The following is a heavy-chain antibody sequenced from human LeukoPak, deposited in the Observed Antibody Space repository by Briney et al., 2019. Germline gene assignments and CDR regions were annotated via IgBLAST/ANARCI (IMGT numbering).Heavy chain of an antibody. D-gene: IGHD4-17*01. V-gene: IGHV1-58*01. CDR2: IVVGSGDT. J-gene: IGHJ2*01. Sequence: SVKVSCKASGFTFTSSAVQWVRQARGQRLEWIGWIVVGSGDTNYAQKFQERVTITRDMSTSTAYMELSSLRSEDTAVYYCAAEQGLTVPSFDLWGRGTLVTVSS. CDR3: AAEQGLTVPSFDL. CDR1: GFTFTSSA.